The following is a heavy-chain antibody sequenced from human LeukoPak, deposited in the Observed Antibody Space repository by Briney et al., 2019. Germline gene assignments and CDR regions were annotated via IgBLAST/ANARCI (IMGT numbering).Heavy chain of an antibody. CDR2: IIPIFGTA. Sequence: ASVKVSCKASGGTSSSYAISWVRQAPGQGLEWMGGIIPIFGTANYAQKFQGRVTITADKSTSTAYMELSSLRSEDTAVYYCARDLTDTAMAPGYYYGMDVWGKGSTVTVSS. CDR1: GGTSSSYA. V-gene: IGHV1-69*06. J-gene: IGHJ6*04. CDR3: ARDLTDTAMAPGYYYGMDV. D-gene: IGHD5-18*01.